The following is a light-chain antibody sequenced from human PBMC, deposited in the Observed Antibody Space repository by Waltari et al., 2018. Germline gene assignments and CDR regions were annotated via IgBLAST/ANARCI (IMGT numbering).Light chain of an antibody. CDR2: EVS. J-gene: IGLJ2*01. V-gene: IGLV2-23*02. Sequence: QSALPQPASVSGSPGQSITVPCPGTSRYVGRYHLFSWYQQHPGKAPKLIIYEVSERPSGVSDRFSGSKSGNTASLTIAGLQAEDEGDYYCCSFAGSSISMVFGGGTKLTVL. CDR1: SRYVGRYHL. CDR3: CSFAGSSISMV.